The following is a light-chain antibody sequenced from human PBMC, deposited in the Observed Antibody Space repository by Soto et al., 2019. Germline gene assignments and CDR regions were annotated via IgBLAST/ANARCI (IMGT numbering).Light chain of an antibody. CDR1: QSVSSSY. CDR2: GAF. CDR3: QQYGSSLYT. Sequence: EIVLTQSPGTLSLSPGERATLSCRASQSVSSSYLGWYQQKPGQAPRLLIYGAFRRATGIPDRFSGSGSGTDFTLTISRLEPEDFAVYYCQQYGSSLYTFGQGTKLEIK. J-gene: IGKJ2*01. V-gene: IGKV3-20*01.